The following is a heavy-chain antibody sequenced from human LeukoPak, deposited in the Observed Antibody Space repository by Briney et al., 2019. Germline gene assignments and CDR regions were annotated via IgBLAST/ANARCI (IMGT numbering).Heavy chain of an antibody. Sequence: GGSLRLSCAASGFTFSNYAMSWVRQAPGKGLEWVSTISGSGINTNYADSVKGRFTISRDNSDNMLYLQMSSLRVEDTAVYYCTKSPGSWKFDGWGQGTLVTVSS. D-gene: IGHD6-13*01. CDR3: TKSPGSWKFDG. CDR2: ISGSGINT. J-gene: IGHJ4*02. CDR1: GFTFSNYA. V-gene: IGHV3-23*01.